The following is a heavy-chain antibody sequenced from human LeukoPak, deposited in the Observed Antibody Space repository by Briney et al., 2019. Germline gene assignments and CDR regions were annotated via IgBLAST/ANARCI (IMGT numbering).Heavy chain of an antibody. Sequence: PSETLSLTCAVYGGSFSGYYWSWIRQPPGKGLEWTGEINHSGSTNYNPSLKSRVTISVDTSKNQFSLKLSSVTAADTAVYYCARLRYYYGSGSHNYYYYMDVWGKGTTVTVSS. D-gene: IGHD3-10*01. CDR2: INHSGST. CDR1: GGSFSGYY. CDR3: ARLRYYYGSGSHNYYYYMDV. J-gene: IGHJ6*03. V-gene: IGHV4-34*01.